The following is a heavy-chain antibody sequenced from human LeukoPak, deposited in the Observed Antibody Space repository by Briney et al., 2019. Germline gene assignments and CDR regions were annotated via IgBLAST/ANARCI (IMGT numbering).Heavy chain of an antibody. Sequence: GGSLRLSCAASGFTFSDYAMSWVRQAPGKGLEWVSAISGSGGSTYYADSVKGRFTISRDNSKNTLYLQMNGLRAEDTAVYYCAKSRWLPASTGYYFDYWGQGTLVTVSS. CDR2: ISGSGGST. CDR1: GFTFSDYA. CDR3: AKSRWLPASTGYYFDY. V-gene: IGHV3-23*01. J-gene: IGHJ4*02. D-gene: IGHD4-23*01.